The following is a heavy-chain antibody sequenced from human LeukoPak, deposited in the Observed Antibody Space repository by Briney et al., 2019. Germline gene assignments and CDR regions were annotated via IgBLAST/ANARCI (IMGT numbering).Heavy chain of an antibody. J-gene: IGHJ4*02. Sequence: GGSLRLSCAASGFTFSSYGMHWVRQAPGKGLEWVAVISYDGSNKYYADSVKGRFTISRDNSKNTLYLQMNSLRAEDTAVYYCAKIHPSDYFDYWGQGTLVTVSS. CDR1: GFTFSSYG. D-gene: IGHD3-3*01. V-gene: IGHV3-30*18. CDR2: ISYDGSNK. CDR3: AKIHPSDYFDY.